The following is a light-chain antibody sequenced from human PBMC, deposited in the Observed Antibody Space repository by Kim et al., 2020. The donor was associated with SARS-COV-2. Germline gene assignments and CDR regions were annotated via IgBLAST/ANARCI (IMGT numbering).Light chain of an antibody. Sequence: QSITRSCTGTSSDVASYILVSWYHQHPGKAPKLMIYEVSKRPSAVSKRVSGSKSGNTASLTSSGLQADDEADYYCFSYAGSSTSVVFGGETQLTVL. CDR2: EVS. CDR1: SSDVASYIL. V-gene: IGLV2-23*02. CDR3: FSYAGSSTSVV. J-gene: IGLJ2*01.